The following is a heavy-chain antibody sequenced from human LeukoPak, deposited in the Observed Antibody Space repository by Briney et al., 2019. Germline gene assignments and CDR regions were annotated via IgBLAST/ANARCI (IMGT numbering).Heavy chain of an antibody. CDR2: ISSSGSTI. CDR3: ASQAYSNSPSVGY. D-gene: IGHD6-6*01. CDR1: GFTFSSYE. Sequence: PGGSLRLSCAASGFTFSSYEMNWVRQAPGKGLEWVSYISSSGSTIYYADSVKGRFTISRDNAKNSLYLQMNSLTAEDTALYYCASQAYSNSPSVGYWGQGTLVTVSS. J-gene: IGHJ4*02. V-gene: IGHV3-48*03.